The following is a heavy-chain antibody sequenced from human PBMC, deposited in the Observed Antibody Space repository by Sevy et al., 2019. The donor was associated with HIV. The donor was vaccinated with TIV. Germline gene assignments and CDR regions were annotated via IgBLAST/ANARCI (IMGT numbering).Heavy chain of an antibody. CDR1: GYSFTSYW. D-gene: IGHD5-12*01. V-gene: IGHV5-51*01. CDR3: ARPAHTMATIKTYDAFDI. J-gene: IGHJ3*02. CDR2: IYPGDSDT. Sequence: GESLKISCKGSGYSFTSYWIGWVRQMPGKGLEWMGIIYPGDSDTRYSPSFQGQVTISADKSISTACLQWSSLKASDTAMYYCARPAHTMATIKTYDAFDIWGQGTMVTVSS.